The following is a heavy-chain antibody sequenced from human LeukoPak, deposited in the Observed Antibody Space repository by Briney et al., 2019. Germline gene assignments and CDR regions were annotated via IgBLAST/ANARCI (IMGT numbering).Heavy chain of an antibody. CDR2: ISYSGRA. J-gene: IGHJ5*02. CDR1: GDSITDYY. Sequence: SETLSLTCTVSGDSITDYYWSWIRQPPGKGLEWIGYISYSGRATYNPSVKSRVTISLATSRTQFSLSLTYVTAAGTAVYYCARVSAGGGSEWVDNWGQGTLVTVSP. V-gene: IGHV4-59*01. D-gene: IGHD1-26*01. CDR3: ARVSAGGGSEWVDN.